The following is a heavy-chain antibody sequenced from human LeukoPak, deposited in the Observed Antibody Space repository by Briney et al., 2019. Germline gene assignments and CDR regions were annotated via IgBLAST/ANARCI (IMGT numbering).Heavy chain of an antibody. CDR1: GYTFTSYG. J-gene: IGHJ5*02. CDR3: ARGTAAAAYNWFDP. V-gene: IGHV1-18*04. CDR2: ISAYNGNT. Sequence: RASVKVSCKAFGYTFTSYGISWVRQAPGQGLEWMGWISAYNGNTNYAQKLQGRVTMTTDTSTSTAYMELRSLRSDDTAVYYCARGTAAAAYNWFDPWGQGTLVTVSS. D-gene: IGHD6-13*01.